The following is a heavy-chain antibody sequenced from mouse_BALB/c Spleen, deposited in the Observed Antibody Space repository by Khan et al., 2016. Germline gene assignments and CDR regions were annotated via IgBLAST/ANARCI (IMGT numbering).Heavy chain of an antibody. V-gene: IGHV3-2*02. D-gene: IGHD3-1*01. Sequence: VQLQESGPGLVKPSQSLSLTCTVTGYSITNDYAWNWIQQFPGNKLEWMVSRTYSGSTSYNPSLKSRSSITPDTSTTQFFLQLSSLTTEDTAPFDCARGDCDGACYGMEYWGPGTSVPGSS. CDR3: ARGDCDGACYGMEY. CDR1: GYSITNDYA. J-gene: IGHJ4*01. CDR2: RTYSGST.